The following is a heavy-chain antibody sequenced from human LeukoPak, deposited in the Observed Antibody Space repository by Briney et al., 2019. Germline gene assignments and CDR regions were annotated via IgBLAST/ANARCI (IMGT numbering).Heavy chain of an antibody. Sequence: GGSLRLSCAASGFTFSSYSMNWVRQAPGKGLEWVSSISSSSSYIYYADSVKGRFTISRDNAKNSLYLQMNSLRAEDTAVYYCARGVSAAPGNGMDVWGKGTTVTVSS. CDR1: GFTFSSYS. CDR3: ARGVSAAPGNGMDV. V-gene: IGHV3-21*01. D-gene: IGHD2-2*01. J-gene: IGHJ6*04. CDR2: ISSSSSYI.